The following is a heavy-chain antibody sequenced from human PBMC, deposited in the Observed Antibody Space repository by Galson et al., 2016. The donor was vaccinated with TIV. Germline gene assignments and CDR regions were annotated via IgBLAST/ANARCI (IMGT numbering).Heavy chain of an antibody. D-gene: IGHD3-22*01. CDR2: INDRGDDT. CDR1: GFTFSSYA. J-gene: IGHJ4*02. CDR3: AKSPTSGTYYYDSSGYSSFFDY. V-gene: IGHV3-23*01. Sequence: SLRLSCAASGFTFSSYAISWVRQAPGKGLEWVSIINDRGDDTYYADSVKGRFTISRDNSKNTLYLQMHSLRAEDTALYFCAKSPTSGTYYYDSSGYSSFFDYWGQGSLVTVSS.